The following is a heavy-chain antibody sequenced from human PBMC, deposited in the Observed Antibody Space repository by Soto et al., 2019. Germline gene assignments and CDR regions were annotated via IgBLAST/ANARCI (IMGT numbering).Heavy chain of an antibody. CDR2: VSTSGAT. CDR1: DDFISSYY. J-gene: IGHJ6*02. V-gene: IGHV4-4*07. CDR3: ARADYEILTGSSAMVV. D-gene: IGHD3-9*01. Sequence: QVQLQESGPRLVKPSETLSLTCTVSDDFISSYYWNWIRQPAGKGLEWKGRVSTSGATNYNPSLESRVTMSVDTSKKQFSLKLTSVTAADTAVYFCARADYEILTGSSAMVVWGQGTTVTVSS.